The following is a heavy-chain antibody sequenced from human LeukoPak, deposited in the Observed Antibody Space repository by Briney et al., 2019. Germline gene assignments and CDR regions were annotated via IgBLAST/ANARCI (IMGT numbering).Heavy chain of an antibody. D-gene: IGHD4-17*01. J-gene: IGHJ6*03. V-gene: IGHV4-34*01. CDR2: INHSGST. CDR1: GGSFSGYY. CDR3: ASERRDGAGYYYYYMDV. Sequence: SETLSLTCAVYGGSFSGYYWSWIRQPPGKGLEWIGEINHSGSTNYNPSLKSRVTISVDTSKNQFSLKLSSVTAADTAVYYCASERRDGAGYYYYYMDVWGKGTTVTVSS.